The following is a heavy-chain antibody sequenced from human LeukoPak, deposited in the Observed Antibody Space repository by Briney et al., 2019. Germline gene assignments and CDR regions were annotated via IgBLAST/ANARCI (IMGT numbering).Heavy chain of an antibody. Sequence: ASVKVSCKVSGYTLTELSMHWVRQAPGKGLEWMGGFDPEDGETIYAQKFQGRVTMTEDTSTDTAYMELSSLRSEDTVVYYCATGSYCSSTSCTDWFDPWGQGTLVTVSS. D-gene: IGHD2-2*01. V-gene: IGHV1-24*01. CDR2: FDPEDGET. CDR3: ATGSYCSSTSCTDWFDP. J-gene: IGHJ5*02. CDR1: GYTLTELS.